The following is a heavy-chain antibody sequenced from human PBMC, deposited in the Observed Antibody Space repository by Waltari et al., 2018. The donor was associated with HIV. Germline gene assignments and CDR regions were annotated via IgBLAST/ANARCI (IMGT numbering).Heavy chain of an antibody. CDR1: GGSISSGGYY. CDR3: AGIVVAEAAQFDT. D-gene: IGHD2-15*01. J-gene: IGHJ4*02. Sequence: QVQLQESGPGLVKPSQTLSLTCTVSGGSISSGGYYWSWIRPHPGKGLEWIGYIYYRGSTYYNPSLKGRLTISVDTCKNQFSLHLSSVTAADTAVYYCAGIVVAEAAQFDTWGQGTLVTVSS. CDR2: IYYRGST. V-gene: IGHV4-31*03.